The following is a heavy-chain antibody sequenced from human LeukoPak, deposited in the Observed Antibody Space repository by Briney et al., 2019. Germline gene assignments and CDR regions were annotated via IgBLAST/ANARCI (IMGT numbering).Heavy chain of an antibody. CDR3: ARATVVTEPSYYGMDV. Sequence: GGSLRLSCAASGFTFSSYTMNWVRQAPGKGLEWVSSISSTDSYIYCADSVKGRFTISRDNAKNSLFLQMDSLRAEDTAVYYCARATVVTEPSYYGMDVWGQGTTVTVSS. D-gene: IGHD4-23*01. CDR2: ISSTDSYI. J-gene: IGHJ6*02. CDR1: GFTFSSYT. V-gene: IGHV3-21*01.